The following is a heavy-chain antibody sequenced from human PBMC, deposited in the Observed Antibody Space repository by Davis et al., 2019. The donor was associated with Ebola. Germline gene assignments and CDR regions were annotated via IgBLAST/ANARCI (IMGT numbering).Heavy chain of an antibody. CDR3: ARAMYYYDSSATYYFDY. D-gene: IGHD3-22*01. J-gene: IGHJ4*02. CDR1: GYTFTSYG. CDR2: ISAYNGNT. Sequence: ASVQVSCKASGYTFTSYGISWVRQAPGQGLEWMGWISAYNGNTNYAQKLQGRVTMTTDTSTSTAYMELRSLRSDDTAGYYCARAMYYYDSSATYYFDYWGQGTLVTVSS. V-gene: IGHV1-18*01.